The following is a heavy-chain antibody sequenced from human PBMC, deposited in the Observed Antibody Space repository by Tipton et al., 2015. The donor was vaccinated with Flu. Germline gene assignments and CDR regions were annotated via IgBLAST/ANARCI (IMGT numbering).Heavy chain of an antibody. V-gene: IGHV4-30-2*01. D-gene: IGHD6-19*01. Sequence: TLSLTCSVSGASISSGGYSWSWIRQPPGKGLEWVGYIYHSGTTYYNPSLKSRVIISGDRSKNQFSLKLSSMTAADTAVYYCARGQGNSGWRYFDYWGQGTLVTVSS. CDR3: ARGQGNSGWRYFDY. J-gene: IGHJ4*02. CDR2: IYHSGTT. CDR1: GASISSGGYS.